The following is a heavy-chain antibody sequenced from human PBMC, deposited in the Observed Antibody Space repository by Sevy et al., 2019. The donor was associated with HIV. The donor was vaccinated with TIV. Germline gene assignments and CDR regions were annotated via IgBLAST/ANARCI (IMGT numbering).Heavy chain of an antibody. CDR1: GFILSNYG. V-gene: IGHV3-33*01. CDR3: AREQGPFDAFDI. J-gene: IGHJ3*02. Sequence: GSLRLSCAASGFILSNYGMHWVRQAPGKGLEWVAVIWRDGTNKFYADSVKGRFTFSRDDSKSTLFLQMNSLRADDTAIYYCAREQGPFDAFDIWGQGTMVTVSS. CDR2: IWRDGTNK.